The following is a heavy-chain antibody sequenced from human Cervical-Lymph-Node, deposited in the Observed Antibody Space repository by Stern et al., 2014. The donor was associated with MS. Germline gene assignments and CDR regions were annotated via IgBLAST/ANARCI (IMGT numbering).Heavy chain of an antibody. Sequence: EVQLVESGGDLVQPGGSLRLSCAASGFTFSSYWMQWVRQAPGQGLVWGSHINSDGSSTTYADSVKGRFPTSRANAKNTLYLQMDDLRAEDTAVYFCVRDNYGTDYWGQGTLVTVSS. V-gene: IGHV3-74*03. CDR2: INSDGSST. D-gene: IGHD3-16*01. CDR3: VRDNYGTDY. CDR1: GFTFSSYW. J-gene: IGHJ4*02.